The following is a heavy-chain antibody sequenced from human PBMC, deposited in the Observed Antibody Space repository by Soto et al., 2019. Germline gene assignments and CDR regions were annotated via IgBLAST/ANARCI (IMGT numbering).Heavy chain of an antibody. Sequence: QSPTLSLTCVISGDSVSSNSAAWNWIRQSPSRGLEWLGRTYYRSKWNNDYAVSVISRITINPDTSKNQFSLQLSSVTPEDTAVYFCASSREGGRLFDYWGQGTLVTVSS. CDR1: GDSVSSNSAA. CDR2: TYYRSKWNN. V-gene: IGHV6-1*01. CDR3: ASSREGGRLFDY. J-gene: IGHJ4*02. D-gene: IGHD6-13*01.